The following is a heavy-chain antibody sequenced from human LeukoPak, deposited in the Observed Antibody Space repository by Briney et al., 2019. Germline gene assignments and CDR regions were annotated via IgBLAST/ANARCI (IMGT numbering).Heavy chain of an antibody. V-gene: IGHV1-69*05. J-gene: IGHJ4*02. CDR2: IIPIFGTA. Sequence: SVKVSCKASGGTFSSYAISWVRQAPGQGLELMGRIIPIFGTANYAQKFQGRVTITTDESTSTAYMELSSLRSEDTAVYYCARGDTAMVIGFDYWGQGTLVTVSS. CDR3: ARGDTAMVIGFDY. CDR1: GGTFSSYA. D-gene: IGHD5-18*01.